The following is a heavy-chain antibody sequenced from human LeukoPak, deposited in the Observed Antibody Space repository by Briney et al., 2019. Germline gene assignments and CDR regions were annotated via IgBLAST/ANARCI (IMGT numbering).Heavy chain of an antibody. D-gene: IGHD4-17*01. J-gene: IGHJ3*02. CDR2: IYYSGST. V-gene: IGHV4-59*01. CDR1: GGSISSYY. Sequence: SETLSLTCTVSGGSISSYYWSWIRQPPGKGLEWIGYIYYSGSTNYNPSLKSRVTIPVDTSKNQFSLKLSSVTAADTAVYYCARAYGDRNAFDIWGQGTMVTVSS. CDR3: ARAYGDRNAFDI.